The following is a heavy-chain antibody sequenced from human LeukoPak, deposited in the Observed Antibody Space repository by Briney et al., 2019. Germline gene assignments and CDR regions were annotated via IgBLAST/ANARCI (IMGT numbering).Heavy chain of an antibody. CDR2: ISAYNGNT. Sequence: ASVKVSCKASGGTFSSYGISWVRQAPGQGLEWMGWISAYNGNTNYAQKLQGRVTMTTDTSTSTAYMELSSLRSEDTAVYYCARGGGYDFWSGYWAVPTFDYWGQGTLVTVSS. CDR3: ARGGGYDFWSGYWAVPTFDY. J-gene: IGHJ4*02. V-gene: IGHV1-18*01. CDR1: GGTFSSYG. D-gene: IGHD3-3*01.